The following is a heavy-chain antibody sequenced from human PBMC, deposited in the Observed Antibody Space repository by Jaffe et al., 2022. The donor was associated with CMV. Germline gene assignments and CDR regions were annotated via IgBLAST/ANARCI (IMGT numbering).Heavy chain of an antibody. D-gene: IGHD3-16*01. Sequence: QVQLVQSGAEVKKPGSSVKVSCKDSVGTFSLYAISWVRQGHGQGLEWMGRIIPKIGRTNYAQNFQGRVTITADTSTSTTYLELTSLRLEDTAIYYCARLDGGGVFGAFNWGPGTPVTVSS. CDR1: VGTFSLYA. J-gene: IGHJ4*02. CDR2: IIPKIGRT. CDR3: ARLDGGGVFGAFN. V-gene: IGHV1-69*09.